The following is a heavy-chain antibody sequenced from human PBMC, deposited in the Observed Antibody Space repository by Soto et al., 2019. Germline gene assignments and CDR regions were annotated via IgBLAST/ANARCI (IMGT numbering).Heavy chain of an antibody. CDR1: GFTFSDYY. V-gene: IGHV3-11*06. Sequence: VGSRRLACAASGFTFSDYYMSWIRQAPGKGLEGVSYISSSSRYTNYADSVKGRFTISRDNAKNSLYLQMNSLRAEDTAVYYDARDPSHYGGDCYPDDWGQGTLVTVSS. CDR3: ARDPSHYGGDCYPDD. D-gene: IGHD2-21*02. CDR2: ISSSSRYT. J-gene: IGHJ4*02.